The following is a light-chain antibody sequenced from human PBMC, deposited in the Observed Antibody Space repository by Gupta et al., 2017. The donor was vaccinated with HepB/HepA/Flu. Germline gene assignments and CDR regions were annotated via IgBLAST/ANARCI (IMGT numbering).Light chain of an antibody. CDR1: QSLLHNNGYNF. V-gene: IGKV2-28*01. Sequence: DIVMTQSPLSLPVTPGEPASISCRSSQSLLHNNGYNFLDWYLQKPGQSPQLLIYLGSTRASGVPDRFSGSGSGTDFTLKISRVEAEDVGVYYCMQALQAPRTFGPGTRVEIK. J-gene: IGKJ3*01. CDR2: LGS. CDR3: MQALQAPRT.